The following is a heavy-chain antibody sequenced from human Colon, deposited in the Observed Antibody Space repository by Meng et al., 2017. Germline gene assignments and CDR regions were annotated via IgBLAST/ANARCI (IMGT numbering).Heavy chain of an antibody. CDR1: GFLFSGYT. CDR3: ATTYWYSSRWENDY. J-gene: IGHJ4*02. D-gene: IGHD6-13*01. CDR2: ISSICSIM. Sequence: GESLKISCAASGFLFSGYTMRWVRQAPGKGLEWVSSISSICSIMYYVDSVRGRFTISRDNAKNSLYLQMNSLRAEDTAVYYCATTYWYSSRWENDYWGQGTLVTVSS. V-gene: IGHV3-21*01.